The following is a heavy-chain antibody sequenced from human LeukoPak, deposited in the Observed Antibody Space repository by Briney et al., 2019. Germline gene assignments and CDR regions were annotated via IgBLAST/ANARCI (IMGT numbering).Heavy chain of an antibody. CDR2: IYYSGST. V-gene: IGHV4-61*01. D-gene: IGHD6-25*01. J-gene: IGHJ4*02. CDR1: GGSVSSGSYF. CDR3: AREKSGSGLVFDY. Sequence: SGTLSLTCTVSGGSVSSGSYFWSWIRQPPGKGLEWIGYIYYSGSTNYNSSLKSRVTISVDTSKNQFSLKLSSVTAADTAVYYCAREKSGSGLVFDYWGQGTLVTVSS.